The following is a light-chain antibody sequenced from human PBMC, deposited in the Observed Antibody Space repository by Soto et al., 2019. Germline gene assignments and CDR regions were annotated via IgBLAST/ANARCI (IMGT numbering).Light chain of an antibody. CDR3: MQRREFPAT. V-gene: IGKV2-40*01. Sequence: DIVLTQTPLSLPVTPGEPASISCRSSQSLLDSDDGNTYLDWYLQKPGQSPQLLIYTVSYRASGVPDRFSGSGSGTDFTLKISRVEAEDVGVYYCMQRREFPATFGQGTKLEI. CDR1: QSLLDSDDGNTY. CDR2: TVS. J-gene: IGKJ2*01.